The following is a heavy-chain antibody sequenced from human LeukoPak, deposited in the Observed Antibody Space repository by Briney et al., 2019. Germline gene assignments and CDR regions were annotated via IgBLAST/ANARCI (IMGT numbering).Heavy chain of an antibody. J-gene: IGHJ4*02. V-gene: IGHV1-69*05. Sequence: SVKVSCKASGGTFSSYAISWVRQAPGQGLEWMGGIIPIFGTASYAQKFQGRVTMTRDTSTSTVYMELSSLRSEDTAVYYCARGGYCGGDCYDYWGQGTLVTVSS. D-gene: IGHD2-21*01. CDR2: IIPIFGTA. CDR3: ARGGYCGGDCYDY. CDR1: GGTFSSYA.